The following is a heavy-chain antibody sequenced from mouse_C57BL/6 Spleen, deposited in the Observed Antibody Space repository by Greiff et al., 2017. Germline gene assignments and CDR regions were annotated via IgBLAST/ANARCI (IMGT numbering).Heavy chain of an antibody. CDR3: ARTRYYGSSYGDWYFDV. CDR2: INPNNGGT. J-gene: IGHJ1*03. CDR1: GYTFTDYY. D-gene: IGHD1-1*01. Sequence: EVQLQQSGPELVKPGASVKISCKASGYTFTDYYMNWVKQSHGKSLEWIGDINPNNGGTSYNQKFKGKATLTVDKSSSTAYMELRSLTSEDSAVYYCARTRYYGSSYGDWYFDVWGTGTTVTVSS. V-gene: IGHV1-26*01.